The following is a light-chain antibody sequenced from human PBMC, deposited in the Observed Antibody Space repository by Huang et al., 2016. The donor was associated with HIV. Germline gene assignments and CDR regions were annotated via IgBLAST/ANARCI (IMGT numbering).Light chain of an antibody. CDR1: QDISSW. J-gene: IGKJ5*01. Sequence: IQLTQSPSSVYASEGDTVRITCRASQDISSWLAWYHQKPREAPTLLIHSTSILQSGVPSRFNGSGSGTEFFLTINSLRPDDFATYYCQQANMYPRSFGQGTRLDIK. CDR3: QQANMYPRS. V-gene: IGKV1-12*01. CDR2: STS.